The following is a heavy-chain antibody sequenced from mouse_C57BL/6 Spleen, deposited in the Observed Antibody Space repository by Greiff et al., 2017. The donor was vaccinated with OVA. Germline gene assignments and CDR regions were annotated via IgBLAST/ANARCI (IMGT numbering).Heavy chain of an antibody. D-gene: IGHD1-1*01. CDR2: IYPSDSET. Sequence: QVQLQQPGAELVRPGSSVKLSCKASGYTFTSYWMDWVKQRPGQGLEWIGNIYPSDSETHYNQKFKDKATLTVDKSSSTAYMQLSSLTSEDSAVYYCAREDYYGSSYDFDYWGQGTTLTVPS. CDR1: GYTFTSYW. CDR3: AREDYYGSSYDFDY. V-gene: IGHV1-61*01. J-gene: IGHJ2*01.